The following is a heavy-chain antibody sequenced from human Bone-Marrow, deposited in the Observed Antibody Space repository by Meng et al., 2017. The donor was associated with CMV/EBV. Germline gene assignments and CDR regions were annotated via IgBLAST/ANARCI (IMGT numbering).Heavy chain of an antibody. D-gene: IGHD4-11*01. CDR1: GGSFSGYY. J-gene: IGHJ6*02. Sequence: SETLSLTCAVYGGSFSGYYWSWIRQPPGKGLEWIGSIYYSGSTYYNPSLKSRVTISVDTSKNQFSLKLSSVTAADTAVYYCARTASYSNYHYYYYGMDVWGQGTTVTVSS. CDR3: ARTASYSNYHYYYYGMDV. V-gene: IGHV4-34*01. CDR2: IYYSGST.